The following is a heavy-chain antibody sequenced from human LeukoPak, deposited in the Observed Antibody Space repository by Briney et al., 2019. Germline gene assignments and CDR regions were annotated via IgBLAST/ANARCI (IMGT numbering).Heavy chain of an antibody. V-gene: IGHV4-39*07. J-gene: IGHJ5*02. Sequence: PSETLSLTCTVSGGSISITSYYWGWIRQPPGKGLEWIGSMYSSGSTYYNPSLKSRVTISVDTSKNQFSLKLSSVTAADTAVYYCARVLGAGYGFDPWGQGTLVTVSS. CDR2: MYSSGST. CDR1: GGSISITSYY. D-gene: IGHD5-18*01. CDR3: ARVLGAGYGFDP.